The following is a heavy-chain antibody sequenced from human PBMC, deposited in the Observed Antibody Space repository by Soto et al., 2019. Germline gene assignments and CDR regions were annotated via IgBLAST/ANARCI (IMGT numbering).Heavy chain of an antibody. V-gene: IGHV3-21*01. Sequence: EVQLVESGGGLVKPGGSLRLSCAASGFTFSSYSMNWVRQAPGKGLEWVSSISSSSSYIYYADSVKGRFTISRDNAKNSLYMQMNSLRAEDTAVYYCASHIAYGDYHDFWGQGTLVTVSS. D-gene: IGHD4-17*01. CDR1: GFTFSSYS. CDR3: ASHIAYGDYHDF. J-gene: IGHJ4*02. CDR2: ISSSSSYI.